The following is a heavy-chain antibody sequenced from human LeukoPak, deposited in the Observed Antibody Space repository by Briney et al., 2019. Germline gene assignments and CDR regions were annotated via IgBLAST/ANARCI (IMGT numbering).Heavy chain of an antibody. J-gene: IGHJ4*02. D-gene: IGHD3-22*01. Sequence: PGRSLRLSCAASGFTFSSYAMHWVRQAPGKGLEWVAVISYDGSNKYYADPVKGRFTISRDNSKNTLYLQMNSLRAEDTAVYYCASSPYYYDSSGYYGAPSFDYWGQGTLVTVSS. CDR3: ASSPYYYDSSGYYGAPSFDY. V-gene: IGHV3-30-3*01. CDR1: GFTFSSYA. CDR2: ISYDGSNK.